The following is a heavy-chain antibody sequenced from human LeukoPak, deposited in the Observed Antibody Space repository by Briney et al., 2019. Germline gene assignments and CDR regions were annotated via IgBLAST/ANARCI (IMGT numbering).Heavy chain of an antibody. Sequence: ASVKVSCKASGYTFTGYYMHWVRQAPGQGLEWMGWINPNSGGTNYAQKFQGRVTMTRDTSISTAYMELSRLRSDDTAVYYGARNERYSSGWYPSGYYYMDVWGKGTTVTVSS. CDR1: GYTFTGYY. V-gene: IGHV1-2*02. CDR3: ARNERYSSGWYPSGYYYMDV. CDR2: INPNSGGT. J-gene: IGHJ6*03. D-gene: IGHD6-19*01.